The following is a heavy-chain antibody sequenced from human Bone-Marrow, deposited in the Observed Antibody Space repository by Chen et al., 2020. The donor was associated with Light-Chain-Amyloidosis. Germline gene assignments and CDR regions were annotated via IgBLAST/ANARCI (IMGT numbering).Heavy chain of an antibody. CDR2: INPISGSA. V-gene: IGHV1-46*01. D-gene: IGHD4-17*01. J-gene: IGHJ4*02. Sequence: QVQLVQSGAEVKKPGASVKISCKASGYIFTKYYMHWVRQAPGEGFEWMGIINPISGSASYAEKFEGRVTMTRDTSTSTFYMELSSLKSEDTAVYYCARMMTTVTTTDYWVQGALVTVSS. CDR1: GYIFTKYY. CDR3: ARMMTTVTTTDY.